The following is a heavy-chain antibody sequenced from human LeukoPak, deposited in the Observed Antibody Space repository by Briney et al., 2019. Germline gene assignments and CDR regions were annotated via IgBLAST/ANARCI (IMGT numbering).Heavy chain of an antibody. J-gene: IGHJ4*02. CDR1: GYTLTELS. CDR2: FDPEDGET. D-gene: IGHD6-13*01. CDR3: ATGLRTSSSWYSVDY. Sequence: ASVNVSCKVSGYTLTELSMHWVRQAPARGHEWMGGFDPEDGETIYAQKFQGRVTMTEDTSTDTAYMELSSLRSEDTAVYYCATGLRTSSSWYSVDYWGQGTLVTVSS. V-gene: IGHV1-24*01.